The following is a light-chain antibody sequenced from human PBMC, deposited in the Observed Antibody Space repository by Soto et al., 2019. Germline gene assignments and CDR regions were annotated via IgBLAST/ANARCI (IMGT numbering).Light chain of an antibody. J-gene: IGKJ5*01. CDR2: GAS. CDR3: QQYGSSPAIT. CDR1: QSVSSSY. V-gene: IGKV3-20*01. Sequence: EIVLTQSPGTMSLYPGERATLSCRASQSVSSSYLAWYQQKPGQAPRLLIYGASSRATGIPDRFSGSGSGTDFTLTISRLEPEDCAVYYCQQYGSSPAITFGQGTRLEIK.